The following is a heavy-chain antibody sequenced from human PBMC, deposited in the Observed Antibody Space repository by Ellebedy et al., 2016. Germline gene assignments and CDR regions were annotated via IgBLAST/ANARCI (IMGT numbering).Heavy chain of an antibody. CDR1: GGSISSGGYY. Sequence: SETLSLTXTVSGGSISSGGYYWSWIRQHPGKGLEWIGYIYYSGSTYYNPSLKSRVTISVDTSKNQFSLKLSSVTAADTAVYYCARDTLRGIAAAGTAFDIWGQGTMVTVSS. D-gene: IGHD6-13*01. CDR3: ARDTLRGIAAAGTAFDI. J-gene: IGHJ3*02. V-gene: IGHV4-31*03. CDR2: IYYSGST.